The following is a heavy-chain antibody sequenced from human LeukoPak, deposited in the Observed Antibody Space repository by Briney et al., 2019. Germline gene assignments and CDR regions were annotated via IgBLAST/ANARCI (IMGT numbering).Heavy chain of an antibody. CDR3: ARTWELLPDFDY. CDR2: INSDGSST. J-gene: IGHJ4*02. D-gene: IGHD1-26*01. V-gene: IGHV3-74*01. Sequence: GGSLRLSCAASGFTFRSYWMHWVRQAPGKGLVWVSRINSDGSSTRYADSVKGRFTISRDNAKNTLYPQMNSLRAEDTAVYYCARTWELLPDFDYWGQGTLVTVSS. CDR1: GFTFRSYW.